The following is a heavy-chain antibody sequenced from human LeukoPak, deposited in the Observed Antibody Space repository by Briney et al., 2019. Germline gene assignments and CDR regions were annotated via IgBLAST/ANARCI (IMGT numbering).Heavy chain of an antibody. CDR3: ARRVIAVAGGPYFDY. CDR2: IYYSGST. J-gene: IGHJ4*02. V-gene: IGHV4-39*01. CDR1: GGSISSSSYY. D-gene: IGHD6-19*01. Sequence: SDTLSLTCTVSGGSISSSSYYWGWIRQPPGKGLEWIGSIYYSGSTYYNPSLKSRVTISVDTSKNQFSLKLSSVTAADTAVYYCARRVIAVAGGPYFDYWGQGTLVTVSS.